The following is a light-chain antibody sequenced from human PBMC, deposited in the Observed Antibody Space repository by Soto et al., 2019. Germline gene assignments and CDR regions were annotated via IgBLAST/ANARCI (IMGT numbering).Light chain of an antibody. CDR2: LGS. V-gene: IGKV2-28*01. CDR3: MQALRAPNT. CDR1: QSLLHSNGYNY. Sequence: DIVMTQSPLSLPVTPGEPASISCRSSQSLLHSNGYNYLDWYLQKPGQSPQLLIYLGSNRASGVHDRFSGSGSGTDFTQKISRVEAEDVGVYYCMQALRAPNTFGQGTKLEIK. J-gene: IGKJ2*01.